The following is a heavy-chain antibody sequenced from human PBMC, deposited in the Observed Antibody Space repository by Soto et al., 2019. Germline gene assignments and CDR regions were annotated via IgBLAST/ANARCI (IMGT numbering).Heavy chain of an antibody. D-gene: IGHD6-13*01. J-gene: IGHJ4*02. Sequence: GGSLRLSCAASGFTFSSYAMHWVRQAPGKGLEWVSVISYDGSNTYYADSVKGRFTISRDNSKNTLYLQMNSLRAEDTAVYYCARGYSSSSAAFDYWGQGTLVTVSS. CDR1: GFTFSSYA. V-gene: IGHV3-30-3*01. CDR2: ISYDGSNT. CDR3: ARGYSSSSAAFDY.